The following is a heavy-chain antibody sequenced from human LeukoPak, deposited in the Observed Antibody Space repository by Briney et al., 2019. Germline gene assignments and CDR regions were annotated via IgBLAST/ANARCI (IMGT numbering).Heavy chain of an antibody. CDR1: GFTFSSYS. CDR2: ITYSSSIT. D-gene: IGHD6-13*01. Sequence: GGSLRLSCAASGFTFSSYSMNWARQAPGKGLEWVSYITYSSSITYYADSVKGRFTISRDNAKNSLYLQMNSLRAEDTAVYYCARDRIEQQRTLGRSSNYYYYYYMDVWGKGTTVTVSS. CDR3: ARDRIEQQRTLGRSSNYYYYYYMDV. J-gene: IGHJ6*03. V-gene: IGHV3-48*01.